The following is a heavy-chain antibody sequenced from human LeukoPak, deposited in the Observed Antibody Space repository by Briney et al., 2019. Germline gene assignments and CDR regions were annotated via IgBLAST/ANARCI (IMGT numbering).Heavy chain of an antibody. CDR1: GFNFSTYE. CDR2: ISSSGDTI. D-gene: IGHD5-24*01. CDR3: ARDGLEMATVNGVFDY. J-gene: IGHJ4*02. V-gene: IGHV3-48*03. Sequence: PGGSLRLSCAASGFNFSTYEMHWVRQAPGKGLVWVSHISSSGDTIHYADSVKGRLTISRDNAKNALYLQMNSLRAEDTAVYYCARDGLEMATVNGVFDYWGQGTLVTVSS.